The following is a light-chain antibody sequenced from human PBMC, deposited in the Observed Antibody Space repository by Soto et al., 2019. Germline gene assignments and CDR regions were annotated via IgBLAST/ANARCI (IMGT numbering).Light chain of an antibody. V-gene: IGKV3-20*01. Sequence: EIVLTQSPGTLSLSPGVRATLSCRASQSLSTNSLAWYQQKPGQTPRLLIYAASTRDTDIPDRFNGSGSGTDFALTISRLEPEDFALYYCQQYDASPLTFGPGTKVDVK. CDR3: QQYDASPLT. J-gene: IGKJ3*01. CDR2: AAS. CDR1: QSLSTNS.